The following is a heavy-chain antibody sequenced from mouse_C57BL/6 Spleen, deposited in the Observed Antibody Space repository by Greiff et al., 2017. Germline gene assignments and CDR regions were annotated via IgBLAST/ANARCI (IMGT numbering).Heavy chain of an antibody. Sequence: EVQRVESGPGLVKPSQSLSLTCSVTGYSITSGYYWNWIRQFPGNKLEWMGYISYDGSNNYNPSLKNRISITRDTSKNQFFLKLNSVTTEDTATYYCARDLGSSGYDAMDYWGQGTSVTVSS. CDR1: GYSITSGYY. J-gene: IGHJ4*01. CDR2: ISYDGSN. CDR3: ARDLGSSGYDAMDY. D-gene: IGHD3-2*02. V-gene: IGHV3-6*01.